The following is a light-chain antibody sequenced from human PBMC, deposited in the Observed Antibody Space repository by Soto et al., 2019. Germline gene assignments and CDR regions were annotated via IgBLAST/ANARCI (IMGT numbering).Light chain of an antibody. CDR3: QQYNSFIWT. Sequence: DIQMTQSPSTLSASVGDRVTIICRASQSISSWLAWYQQKPGKAPKLLISKASNLDSGVPSRFSGSGSGTEFNLTISSLQPEDFATYYCQQYNSFIWTLGRGTKVDIK. CDR1: QSISSW. V-gene: IGKV1-5*03. J-gene: IGKJ1*01. CDR2: KAS.